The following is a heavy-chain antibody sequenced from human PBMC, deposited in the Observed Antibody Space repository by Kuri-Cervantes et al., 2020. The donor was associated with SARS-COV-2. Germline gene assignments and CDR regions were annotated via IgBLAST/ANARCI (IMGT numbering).Heavy chain of an antibody. CDR1: GGSISSYY. V-gene: IGHV4-59*04. CDR2: IYHSGST. J-gene: IGHJ6*03. Sequence: GSLRLSCTVSGGSISSYYWNWIRQPPGKGLEWIGSIYHSGSTYYNPSLKSRVTISVDTSKNQFSLKLTSVTAADTAVYYCARRSYYDFFTGYYIPFYMDVWGKGTTVTVSS. CDR3: ARRSYYDFFTGYYIPFYMDV. D-gene: IGHD3-9*01.